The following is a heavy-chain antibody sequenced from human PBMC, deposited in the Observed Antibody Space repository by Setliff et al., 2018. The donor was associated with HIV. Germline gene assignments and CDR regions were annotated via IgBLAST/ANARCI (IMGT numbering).Heavy chain of an antibody. J-gene: IGHJ5*02. CDR1: GYSFSSYG. Sequence: ASVKVSCTASGYSFSSYGFSWVRQAPGQGLEWMGWISAYNDNTNYAQKFQGRVTMTTDASTSTAYMEVRSLRSDDTAVYYCARDRLPAEVAVSGDWFDPWGQGTLVTVSS. CDR2: ISAYNDNT. D-gene: IGHD5-12*01. V-gene: IGHV1-18*01. CDR3: ARDRLPAEVAVSGDWFDP.